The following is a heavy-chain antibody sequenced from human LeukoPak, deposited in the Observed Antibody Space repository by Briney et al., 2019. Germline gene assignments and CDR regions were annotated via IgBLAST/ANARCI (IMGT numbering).Heavy chain of an antibody. V-gene: IGHV3-23*01. CDR2: ISTSGGST. Sequence: PGGSLRLSCAASGFTFSSHAMSWVRQAPGKGLEWVSAISTSGGSTYCADSVKGRFTISRDNSKNTLYLQMNSLRAEDTAVYYCAKEPYSGSQLLDYWGQGTLVTVSS. CDR3: AKEPYSGSQLLDY. D-gene: IGHD1-26*01. J-gene: IGHJ4*02. CDR1: GFTFSSHA.